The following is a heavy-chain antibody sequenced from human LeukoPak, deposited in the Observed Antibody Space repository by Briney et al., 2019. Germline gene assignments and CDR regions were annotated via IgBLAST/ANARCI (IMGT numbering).Heavy chain of an antibody. D-gene: IGHD4-17*01. V-gene: IGHV4-30-4*01. CDR2: IYYSGST. CDR1: GGSISSGDSY. CDR3: ARFGALTTVTIDY. Sequence: PSQTLFLTCTVSGGSISSGDSYWSWIRQPPGKGLEWIGYIYYSGSTYYNPSLKSRVTISVDTSKNQFSLELSSVTAADTAVYYCARFGALTTVTIDYWGQGTLVTVSS. J-gene: IGHJ4*02.